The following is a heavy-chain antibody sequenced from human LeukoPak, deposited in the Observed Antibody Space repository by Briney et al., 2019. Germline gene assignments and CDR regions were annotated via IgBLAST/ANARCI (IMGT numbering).Heavy chain of an antibody. Sequence: SETLSLTCTVYGGSFSGYYWSWIRQPPGKGLEWIGEINHSGSTNYNPSLKSRVTISVDTSKNQFSLKLSSVTAADTAVYYCARGDGSSSWTPHWYFDLWGRGTLVTVSS. V-gene: IGHV4-34*01. J-gene: IGHJ2*01. CDR3: ARGDGSSSWTPHWYFDL. CDR1: GGSFSGYY. CDR2: INHSGST. D-gene: IGHD6-13*01.